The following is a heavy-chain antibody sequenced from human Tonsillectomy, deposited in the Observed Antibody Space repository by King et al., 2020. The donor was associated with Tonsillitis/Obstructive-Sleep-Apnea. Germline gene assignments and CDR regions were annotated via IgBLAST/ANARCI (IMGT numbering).Heavy chain of an antibody. Sequence: QLQLQESGPGLVKPSETLSLTCTVSGGSFNSYSWNWIRQPPGKGLEWIGYIYYSGSANYNPSLKSRVTMSVDTSNNHFSLKLSSVTAADTAVYYCASAWRYCSGDSCHSSVYYHYMDVWGKGTTVTVSS. J-gene: IGHJ6*03. CDR1: GGSFNSYS. V-gene: IGHV4-59*08. CDR3: ASAWRYCSGDSCHSSVYYHYMDV. CDR2: IYYSGSA. D-gene: IGHD2-15*01.